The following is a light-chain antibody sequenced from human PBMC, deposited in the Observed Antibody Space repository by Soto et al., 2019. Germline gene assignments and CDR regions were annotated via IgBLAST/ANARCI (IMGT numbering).Light chain of an antibody. CDR3: GSWDSSLSAYV. V-gene: IGLV1-44*01. CDR2: TTN. Sequence: QSVLTQPPSASGTPGQRATISCCGSNSNIGSDIVNCYQLLPGAAPEVLINTTNQRPSGVPERFSGSKSGTSATLGITGFQTGDEADYYCGSWDSSLSAYVCGTGTKVA. J-gene: IGLJ1*01. CDR1: NSNIGSDI.